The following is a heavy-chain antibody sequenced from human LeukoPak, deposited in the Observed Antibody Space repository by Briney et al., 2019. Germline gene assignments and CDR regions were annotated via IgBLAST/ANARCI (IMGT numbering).Heavy chain of an antibody. CDR2: IYPGDSET. CDR1: GYSFIHYW. CDR3: ARWGSSGWYYVVDY. Sequence: GESLKISCKASGYSFIHYWIGWVRQMPGKGLEWMGIIYPGDSETRYSPSFQGQVTISADKSISTAYLQWSSLKASDTAMYCCARWGSSGWYYVVDYWGQGTLVTVSS. D-gene: IGHD6-19*01. J-gene: IGHJ4*02. V-gene: IGHV5-51*01.